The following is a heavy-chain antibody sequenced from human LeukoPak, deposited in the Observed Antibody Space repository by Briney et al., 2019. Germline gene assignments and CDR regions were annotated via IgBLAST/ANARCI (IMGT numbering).Heavy chain of an antibody. D-gene: IGHD3-3*01. CDR1: GGSFSGYY. J-gene: IGHJ6*03. V-gene: IGHV4-34*01. CDR3: ARLVDFWSGYYVSYYYYYMDV. CDR2: INHSGST. Sequence: ASETLSLTCAVYGGSFSGYYWSWIRQPPGKGLEWIGEINHSGSTNYNPSLKSRVTISVDTSKNQFSLKLSSVTAADTAVYYCARLVDFWSGYYVSYYYYYMDVWGKGTTVTVSS.